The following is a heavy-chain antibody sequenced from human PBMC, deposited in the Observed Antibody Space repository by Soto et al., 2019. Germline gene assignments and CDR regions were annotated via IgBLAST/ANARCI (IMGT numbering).Heavy chain of an antibody. V-gene: IGHV3-23*01. CDR3: AKDLRPDGVWDFDY. CDR1: GFTFSSYT. D-gene: IGHD4-17*01. Sequence: EVQLLESGEDLVQPGGSLRLSCAASGFTFSSYTMTWVRQAPGKGLAWVSGINSGGRTYYADSVKGRFTTSRDDSKNTLYLQIISLRAEDTAVYYCAKDLRPDGVWDFDYWAQGTLVNVSS. J-gene: IGHJ4*02. CDR2: INSGGRT.